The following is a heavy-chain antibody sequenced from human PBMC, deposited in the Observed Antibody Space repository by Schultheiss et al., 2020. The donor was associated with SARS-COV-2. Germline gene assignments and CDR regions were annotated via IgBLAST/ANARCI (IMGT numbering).Heavy chain of an antibody. V-gene: IGHV3-30*04. CDR2: FSYDGSHK. J-gene: IGHJ4*02. D-gene: IGHD3-9*01. CDR3: ARDGETGYYFDY. Sequence: GGSLRLSCAASGFTFSSHAMHWVRQAPGKGLEWVAVFSYDGSHKYYADSVKGRFTITRDNSKNTLYVQMNSLRAEDTAVYYCARDGETGYYFDYWGQGTLVTVSS. CDR1: GFTFSSHA.